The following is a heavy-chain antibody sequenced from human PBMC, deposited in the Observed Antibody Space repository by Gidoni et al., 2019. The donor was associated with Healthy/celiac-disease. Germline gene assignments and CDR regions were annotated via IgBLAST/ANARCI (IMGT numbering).Heavy chain of an antibody. V-gene: IGHV4-31*03. Sequence: QVQLQESGPGLVKPSQTLSLTCPVSGGSISSGGYYWSWIRQHPGKGLEWIGYIYYSGSTYYNPSLKSRVTISVDTSKNQFSLKLSSVTAADTAVYYCARVPKGPPLEAFDIWGQGTMVTVSS. J-gene: IGHJ3*02. CDR2: IYYSGST. CDR3: ARVPKGPPLEAFDI. CDR1: GGSISSGGYY.